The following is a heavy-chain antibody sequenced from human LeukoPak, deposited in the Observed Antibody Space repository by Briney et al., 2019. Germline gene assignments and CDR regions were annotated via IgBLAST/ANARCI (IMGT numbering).Heavy chain of an antibody. J-gene: IGHJ4*02. D-gene: IGHD3-22*01. V-gene: IGHV3-33*01. Sequence: PGGSLRLSCAGSGFTFGGYGMPWFRQTPGKGLEWVAVIAYDGSRAFYADSVKGRFTISRDNTKNSLYLQMNSLGAEDTAVYYCARRFYYDSLGYYPFDLWGQGTLVTVSS. CDR2: IAYDGSRA. CDR1: GFTFGGYG. CDR3: ARRFYYDSLGYYPFDL.